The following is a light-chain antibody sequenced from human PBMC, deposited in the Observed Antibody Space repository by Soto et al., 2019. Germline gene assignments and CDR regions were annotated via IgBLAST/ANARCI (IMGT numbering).Light chain of an antibody. V-gene: IGKV1-5*03. J-gene: IGKJ1*01. CDR1: QSISSW. Sequence: DIQMTQSPSTLSASVGDRVTITCRARQSISSWLAWYQQKPGKAPKLLSYKASSLESGVPSRFSGSGSGTEFTLTISSLQPDDFATYYCQQYNSYSSWTFGQGTKVEIK. CDR3: QQYNSYSSWT. CDR2: KAS.